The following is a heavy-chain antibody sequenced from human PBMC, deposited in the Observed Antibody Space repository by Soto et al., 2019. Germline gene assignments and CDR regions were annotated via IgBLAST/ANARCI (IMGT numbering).Heavy chain of an antibody. CDR1: GTSIRGYY. V-gene: IGHV4-59*01. CDR2: IYYTGTT. CDR3: AREVSSFGSNHFDS. J-gene: IGHJ4*02. Sequence: PSETLSLTCSVSGTSIRGYYWTWIRQPPGKGLEWIGYIYYTGTTKYNPSLKSRVTISVDTSKNQFSLRQNSVTAADTAVYYCAREVSSFGSNHFDSWGQGALVTVSS. D-gene: IGHD3-10*01.